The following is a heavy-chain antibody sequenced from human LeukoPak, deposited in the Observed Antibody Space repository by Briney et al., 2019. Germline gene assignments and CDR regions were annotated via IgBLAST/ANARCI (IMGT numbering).Heavy chain of an antibody. J-gene: IGHJ6*03. Sequence: ASVKVSCKASGYTFTSYGISWVRQAPGQGLEWMGWISAYNGNTNYAQKLQGRVTMTTDTSTSTAYMELRSLRSDDTAVYYCATVGAAAGYYYYYMDVWGKGTTVTVSS. CDR2: ISAYNGNT. CDR1: GYTFTSYG. V-gene: IGHV1-18*01. CDR3: ATVGAAAGYYYYYMDV. D-gene: IGHD6-13*01.